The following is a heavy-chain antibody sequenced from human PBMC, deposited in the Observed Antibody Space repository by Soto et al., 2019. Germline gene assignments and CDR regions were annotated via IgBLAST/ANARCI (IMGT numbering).Heavy chain of an antibody. D-gene: IGHD2-2*01. J-gene: IGHJ4*02. V-gene: IGHV3-23*01. Sequence: GGSLRLSCEASGFTFSSYAMSWVRQAPGKGLVWVSAIGGGGGSTYYADSVKGRFSISRDNSKNTLYLQMNSLRAEDTAIYYCARDRYGSSSYYFDYWGQGALVTVSS. CDR1: GFTFSSYA. CDR2: IGGGGGST. CDR3: ARDRYGSSSYYFDY.